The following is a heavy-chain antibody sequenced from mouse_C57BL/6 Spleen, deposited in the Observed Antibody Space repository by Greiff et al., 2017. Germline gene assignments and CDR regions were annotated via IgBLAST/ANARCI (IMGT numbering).Heavy chain of an antibody. Sequence: EVQLQQSGPELVKPGASVKISCKASGYTFTDYYMNWVKQSHGKSLEWIGDINPNNGGTSYNQKFKGKATLTVDKSSSTAYMKLRSLTSEDSAVYYCARPRGDGYWGQGTTLTVSS. CDR2: INPNNGGT. D-gene: IGHD2-3*01. CDR1: GYTFTDYY. V-gene: IGHV1-26*01. J-gene: IGHJ2*01. CDR3: ARPRGDGY.